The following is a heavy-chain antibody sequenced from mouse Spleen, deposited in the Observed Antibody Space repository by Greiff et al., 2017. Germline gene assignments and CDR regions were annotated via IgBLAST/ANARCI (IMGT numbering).Heavy chain of an antibody. CDR1: GFSLTSYA. D-gene: IGHD2-4*01. J-gene: IGHJ2*01. V-gene: IGHV2-9-1*01. CDR3: ARNGIYYDYDGGGFDY. CDR2: IWTGGGT. Sequence: VQLVESGPGLVAPSQSLSITCTVSGFSLTSYAISWVRQPPGKGLEWLGVIWTGGGTNYNSALKSRLSISKDNSKSQVFLKMNSLQTDDTARYYCARNGIYYDYDGGGFDYWGQGTTLTVSS.